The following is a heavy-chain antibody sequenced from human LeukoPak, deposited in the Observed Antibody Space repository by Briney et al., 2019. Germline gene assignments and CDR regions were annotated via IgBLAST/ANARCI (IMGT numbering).Heavy chain of an antibody. CDR3: AEPIYCSGATCSGPFDI. CDR1: GGSFKKYY. D-gene: IGHD2-2*01. Sequence: KTSETLSLTCAVSGGSFKKYYWTWSRQPPGKGLEWIGEINHSGGTNYNPSLKSRVTISLDTSKNQISVKLTSVTAADTAVYFCAEPIYCSGATCSGPFDIWRQGRMVTVSS. CDR2: INHSGGT. J-gene: IGHJ3*02. V-gene: IGHV4-34*01.